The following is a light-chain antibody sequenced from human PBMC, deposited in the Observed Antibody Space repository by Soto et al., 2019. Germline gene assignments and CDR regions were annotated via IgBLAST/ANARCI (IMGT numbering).Light chain of an antibody. CDR2: KAS. CDR1: QSISSW. CDR3: QQYDSYPLT. Sequence: DIQMTQSPSTLSASVGDRVTITCRASQSISSWLAWYHHKPGKAPNLLIYKASSLESGVPSRFSGSGSGTEFTLTVSSLQPDDFATYYCQQYDSYPLTFGGGTKVEIK. J-gene: IGKJ4*01. V-gene: IGKV1-5*03.